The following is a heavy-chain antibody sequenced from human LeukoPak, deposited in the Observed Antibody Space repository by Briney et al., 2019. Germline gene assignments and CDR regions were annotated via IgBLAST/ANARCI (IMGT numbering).Heavy chain of an antibody. D-gene: IGHD2-2*01. CDR3: AREVVPAAMRYVDTAIGDAFDI. CDR1: GYTFTSYD. J-gene: IGHJ3*02. CDR2: MNPNSGNT. V-gene: IGHV1-8*01. Sequence: ASVKVFCKASGYTFTSYDINWVRQATGQGLEWMGWMNPNSGNTGYAQKFQGRVTMTRNTSISTAYMELSSLRSEDTAVYYCAREVVPAAMRYVDTAIGDAFDIWGQGTMVTVSS.